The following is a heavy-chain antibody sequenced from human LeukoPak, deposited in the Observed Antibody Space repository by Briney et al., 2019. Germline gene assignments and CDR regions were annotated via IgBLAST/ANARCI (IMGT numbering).Heavy chain of an antibody. CDR3: AKDNYYGSGSYYFDY. CDR2: IKEDGSEK. J-gene: IGHJ4*02. D-gene: IGHD3-10*01. Sequence: GGSLRLSCAASGITYSSYWMSWVRQAPGKGLEWVANIKEDGSEKYYVDSVKGRFTISRDNARNSLYLQMNSLRAEDTAVYYCAKDNYYGSGSYYFDYWGQGTLVTVSS. CDR1: GITYSSYW. V-gene: IGHV3-7*01.